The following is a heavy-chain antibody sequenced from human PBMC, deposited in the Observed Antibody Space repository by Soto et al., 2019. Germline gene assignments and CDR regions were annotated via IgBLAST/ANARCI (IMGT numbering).Heavy chain of an antibody. J-gene: IGHJ6*03. Sequence: ASVKVSCKASGYTFTSYGISWVRQAPGQGLEWMGWISAYNGNTNYAQKLQGRVTMTPDTSTSTAYMELRSLRSDDTAVYYCAGGASTGTTDYYYYMDVWGKGTTVTVSS. CDR1: GYTFTSYG. D-gene: IGHD1-7*01. CDR2: ISAYNGNT. V-gene: IGHV1-18*01. CDR3: AGGASTGTTDYYYYMDV.